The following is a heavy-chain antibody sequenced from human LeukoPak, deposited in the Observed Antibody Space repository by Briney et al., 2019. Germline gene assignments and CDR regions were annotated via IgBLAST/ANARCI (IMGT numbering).Heavy chain of an antibody. J-gene: IGHJ3*02. D-gene: IGHD2-2*01. CDR3: ARASWDAFDI. Sequence: GGSLRPSGAASGFAFSIYEMPWVRRAPGKGLEWISYISNTGSITYYADSVKGRFTISRDNAKNSLYLQMNSLRPEDTAVYYCARASWDAFDIWGQGTMVTVSS. CDR1: GFAFSIYE. CDR2: ISNTGSIT. V-gene: IGHV3-48*03.